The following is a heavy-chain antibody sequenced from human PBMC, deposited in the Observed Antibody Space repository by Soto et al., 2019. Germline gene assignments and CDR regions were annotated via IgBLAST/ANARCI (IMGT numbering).Heavy chain of an antibody. CDR3: ASIHPDSGSYDPGPFDY. J-gene: IGHJ4*02. CDR1: GGTFSSYA. D-gene: IGHD3-10*01. Sequence: SVKVSCKASGGTFSSYAISWVRRAPGQGLEWMGGIIPIFGTANYAQKFQGRVTITADESTSTAYMELSSLRSEDTAVYYCASIHPDSGSYDPGPFDYWGQGTLVTVSS. CDR2: IIPIFGTA. V-gene: IGHV1-69*13.